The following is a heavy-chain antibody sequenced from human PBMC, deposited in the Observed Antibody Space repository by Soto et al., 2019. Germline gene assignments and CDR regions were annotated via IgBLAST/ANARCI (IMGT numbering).Heavy chain of an antibody. D-gene: IGHD3-22*01. CDR1: GGSLSSGGYY. CDR2: IYYSWST. J-gene: IGHJ6*04. CDR3: ARALDYYDSSGYYRNYYYYYGMDV. V-gene: IGHV4-31*03. Sequence: SETLSLTCTVSGGSLSSGGYYWSWIRQHPGKGLEWIGYIYYSWSTYYNPSLKSRVTISVDTSKNQFSLKLSSVTAADTAVYYCARALDYYDSSGYYRNYYYYYGMDVWGKGTTVT.